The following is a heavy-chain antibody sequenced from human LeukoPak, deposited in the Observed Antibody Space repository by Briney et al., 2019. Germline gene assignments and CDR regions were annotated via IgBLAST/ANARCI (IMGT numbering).Heavy chain of an antibody. Sequence: SETLSLTCTVSGGSISSSSHYWGWIRQSPGKGLEWIGSIYYSGSTYYNPSLKSRVTISVDTSKNQFSLKLSSVTAADTAVYYWARESTSCQYDYWGQGTLVTVSS. V-gene: IGHV4-39*07. CDR2: IYYSGST. D-gene: IGHD2-2*01. CDR3: ARESTSCQYDY. J-gene: IGHJ4*02. CDR1: GGSISSSSHY.